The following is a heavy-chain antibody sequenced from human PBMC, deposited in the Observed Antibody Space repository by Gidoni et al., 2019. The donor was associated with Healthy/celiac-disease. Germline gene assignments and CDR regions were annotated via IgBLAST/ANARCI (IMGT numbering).Heavy chain of an antibody. J-gene: IGHJ4*02. D-gene: IGHD4-17*01. CDR1: GFNVNSYA. V-gene: IGHV3-23*01. CDR3: ARGAVTTYYSDYFDY. CDR2: ISGSGGST. Sequence: EVQLLESGGGLVQAGGSLRLSCAAAGFNVNSYAMSWVRQAPGKGLDGVSAISGSGGSTYYADSVKGRFTISRDNSKNTLYLQMNSLRAEDTAVYYCARGAVTTYYSDYFDYWGQGTLVTVSS.